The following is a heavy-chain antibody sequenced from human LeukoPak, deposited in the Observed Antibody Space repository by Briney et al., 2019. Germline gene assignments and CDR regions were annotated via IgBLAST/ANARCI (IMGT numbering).Heavy chain of an antibody. CDR2: VDPEDGET. D-gene: IGHD4-23*01. Sequence: ASVKVSCKVSGYTFTDYYMHWVQQAPGKGLEWMGLVDPEDGETIYAEKFQGRVTITADTSTDTAYMELSSLRSEDTAVYYCARDSMVVTTPYYYYMDVWGKGTTVTVSS. CDR1: GYTFTDYY. V-gene: IGHV1-69-2*01. CDR3: ARDSMVVTTPYYYYMDV. J-gene: IGHJ6*03.